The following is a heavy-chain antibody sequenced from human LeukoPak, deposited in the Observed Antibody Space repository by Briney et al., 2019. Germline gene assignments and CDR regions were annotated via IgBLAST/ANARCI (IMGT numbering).Heavy chain of an antibody. CDR1: KFTFSTYA. V-gene: IGHV3-64D*06. CDR3: VGERPESSSWRIDY. CDR2: IDGNGAVT. Sequence: GGSLRLSCSASKFTFSTYAMHWVRQAPGKGLEYVSTIDGNGAVTYYADSVKGRFTISRDNSKNTLYLQMSSLTPEDTAVYYRVGERPESSSWRIDYSGEGTLVSVSS. D-gene: IGHD6-13*01. J-gene: IGHJ4*02.